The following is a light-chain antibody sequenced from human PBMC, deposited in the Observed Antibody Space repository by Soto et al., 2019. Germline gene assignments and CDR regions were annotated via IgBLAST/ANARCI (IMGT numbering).Light chain of an antibody. CDR2: DAS. V-gene: IGKV1-39*01. J-gene: IGKJ5*01. Sequence: DIQVTQSPSSLSASVGDRVTISCRASQSISGYLNWYQQKPGKAPNLLIFDASSLQSGVPSRFSGRGSGTEFTLTISSLQPDDFATYFCQQYQTYSTFGQGTRLEIK. CDR3: QQYQTYST. CDR1: QSISGY.